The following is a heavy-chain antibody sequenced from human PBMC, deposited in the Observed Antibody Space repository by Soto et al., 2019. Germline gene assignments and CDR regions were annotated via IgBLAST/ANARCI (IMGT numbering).Heavy chain of an antibody. CDR1: GGSISSGDYY. V-gene: IGHV4-30-4*01. CDR3: ARARGVVVVAATPGGWFDP. D-gene: IGHD2-15*01. CDR2: IYYSGST. Sequence: SETLSLTCTVSGGSISSGDYYWSWIRQPPGKGLEWIGYIYYSGSTYYNPSLKSRVTISVDTSKNQFSLKLSSVTAADTAVYYCARARGVVVVAATPGGWFDPWGQGTLVTVSS. J-gene: IGHJ5*02.